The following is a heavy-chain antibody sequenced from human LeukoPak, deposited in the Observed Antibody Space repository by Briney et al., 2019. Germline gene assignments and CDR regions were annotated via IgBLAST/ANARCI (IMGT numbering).Heavy chain of an antibody. CDR2: IRSKANSYAT. D-gene: IGHD1-20*01. Sequence: GGSLRLSCAASGFTFSSYSMNWVRQAPGKGLEWVGRIRSKANSYATAYAASVKGRFTISRDDSKNTAYLQMDSLKTEDTAVYYCTRHPLYNWNDSSWGQGTLVTVSS. V-gene: IGHV3-73*01. CDR3: TRHPLYNWNDSS. J-gene: IGHJ5*02. CDR1: GFTFSSYS.